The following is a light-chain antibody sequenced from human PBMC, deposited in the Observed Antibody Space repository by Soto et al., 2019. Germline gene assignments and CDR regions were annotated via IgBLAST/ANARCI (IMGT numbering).Light chain of an antibody. J-gene: IGKJ2*01. CDR3: QQSYNTPRT. Sequence: DIQMTQSPSSLSASVGDRVTITCRASQSISTYLNWYQQKPGKVPNLLIYAASSLKSGVPSRFSGSGSGTHFTLTISSLQPEDFATYYCQQSYNTPRTFGQGTKLEIK. V-gene: IGKV1-39*01. CDR1: QSISTY. CDR2: AAS.